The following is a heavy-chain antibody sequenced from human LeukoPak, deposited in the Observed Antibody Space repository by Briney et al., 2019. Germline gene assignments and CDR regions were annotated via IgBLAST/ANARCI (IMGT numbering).Heavy chain of an antibody. Sequence: SQTLSLTCAISGDSVSNNGGAWIWIRQSPSRGLEWLGRTYYRSQWYNDYARSVMSRISVDPDTSKNQFSLHLSSVTPDDTAVYYCAGGYAFDVWGQGTMVTVSS. J-gene: IGHJ3*01. CDR1: GDSVSNNGGA. CDR3: AGGYAFDV. V-gene: IGHV6-1*01. CDR2: TYYRSQWYN.